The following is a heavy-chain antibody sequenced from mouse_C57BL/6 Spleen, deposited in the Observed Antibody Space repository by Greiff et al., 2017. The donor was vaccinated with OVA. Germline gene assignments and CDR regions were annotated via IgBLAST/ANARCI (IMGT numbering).Heavy chain of an antibody. J-gene: IGHJ2*01. CDR3: TTNYGNYSY. D-gene: IGHD2-1*01. CDR1: GFNIKDDY. CDR2: IDPENGDT. V-gene: IGHV14-4*01. Sequence: VQLKESGAELVRPGASVKLSCTSSGFNIKDDYMHWVKQRPEQGLEWIGWIDPENGDTEYASKFQGKATITADTSSNTAYLQLSSLTSEDTAVYYCTTNYGNYSYWGQGTTLTVSS.